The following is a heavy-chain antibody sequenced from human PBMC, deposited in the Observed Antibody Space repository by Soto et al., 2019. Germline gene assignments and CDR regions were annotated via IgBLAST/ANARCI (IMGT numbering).Heavy chain of an antibody. CDR2: ISGSGGST. D-gene: IGHD3-3*01. CDR1: GFTFSSYA. CDR3: AKDHPGLTYYDFWRGYYGNWFDP. V-gene: IGHV3-23*01. J-gene: IGHJ5*02. Sequence: GGSLRLSCAASGFTFSSYAMSWVRQAPGKGLEWVSAISGSGGSTYYADSVKGRFTISRDNSKNTLYLQMNSLRAEDTAVYYCAKDHPGLTYYDFWRGYYGNWFDPWGQGTLVTVSS.